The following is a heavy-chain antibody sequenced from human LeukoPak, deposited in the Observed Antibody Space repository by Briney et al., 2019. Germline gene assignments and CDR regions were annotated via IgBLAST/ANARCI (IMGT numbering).Heavy chain of an antibody. D-gene: IGHD2-2*01. CDR3: AAEEIVIVPTATNSYFDT. J-gene: IGHJ4*02. CDR1: GASISNVDFY. V-gene: IGHV4-30-4*08. Sequence: SETLSLTCTVSGASISNVDFYWTWIRQAPGKGLEWNGYIYNSGSTHFNPSLKSRVTMSDDTSKNQFSLRLSSVTAADTAVYYCAAEEIVIVPTATNSYFDTWGQGILVTVSS. CDR2: IYNSGST.